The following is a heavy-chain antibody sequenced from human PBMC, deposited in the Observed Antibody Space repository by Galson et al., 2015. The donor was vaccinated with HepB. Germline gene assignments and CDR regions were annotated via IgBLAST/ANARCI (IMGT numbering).Heavy chain of an antibody. CDR2: ISSNGGNT. D-gene: IGHD5-18*01. CDR1: GFTFSRNA. Sequence: SLRLSCAASGFTFSRNAMHWVRQAPGKGLEYVSAISSNGGNTYYADSVKGRFTISRDNSKNTLYLEVSSLKPEDTAVYYCVKGGEYTYCSHFDYWGQGTLVTVSS. CDR3: VKGGEYTYCSHFDY. V-gene: IGHV3-64D*06. J-gene: IGHJ4*02.